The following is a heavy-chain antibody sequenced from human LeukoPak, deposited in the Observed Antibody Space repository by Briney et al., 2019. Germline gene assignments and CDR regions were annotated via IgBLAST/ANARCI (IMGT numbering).Heavy chain of an antibody. J-gene: IGHJ4*02. CDR3: ARGPGLSYDSSGYYYAH. CDR1: GGSFSGYY. Sequence: SETLSLTCAAYGGSFSGYYWSWIRQPPGKGLEWIGEINHSGSTNYNPSLKSRVTISVDTSKNQFSLKLSSVTAADTAVYYCARGPGLSYDSSGYYYAHWGQGTLGTVSS. V-gene: IGHV4-34*01. D-gene: IGHD3-22*01. CDR2: INHSGST.